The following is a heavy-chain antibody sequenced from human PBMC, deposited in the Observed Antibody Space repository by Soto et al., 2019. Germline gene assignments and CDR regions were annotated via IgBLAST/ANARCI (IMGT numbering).Heavy chain of an antibody. CDR1: GFTFSGHA. CDR3: ARDGQGLAPYALDV. D-gene: IGHD6-19*01. CDR2: IWYDGSNK. V-gene: IGHV3-33*01. Sequence: QVQLVASGGGVAQPGRSLRLSCTVSGFTFSGHAMHWVRQAPGKGLEWVTQIWYDGSNKYYAESVKGRFTISRDNSKNTLYLQMNSLRVEDTAVYYCARDGQGLAPYALDVWGQGTSVTVSS. J-gene: IGHJ6*02.